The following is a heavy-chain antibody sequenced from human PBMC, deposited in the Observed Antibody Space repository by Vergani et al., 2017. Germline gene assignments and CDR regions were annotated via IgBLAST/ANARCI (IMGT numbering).Heavy chain of an antibody. D-gene: IGHD6-6*01. CDR1: GFTFRNYG. CDR3: AKGPYSSSTLVPFDY. J-gene: IGHJ4*02. V-gene: IGHV3-30*18. Sequence: VQLLESGGGLVQPGGSLRLSCAASGFTFRNYGMHWVRQAPGEGLEWVAVLSYDGSNKYYADSVKGRFTISRDNSKKTLYLQMNSLRAEDTAVYYCAKGPYSSSTLVPFDYWGQGTLVTVSS. CDR2: LSYDGSNK.